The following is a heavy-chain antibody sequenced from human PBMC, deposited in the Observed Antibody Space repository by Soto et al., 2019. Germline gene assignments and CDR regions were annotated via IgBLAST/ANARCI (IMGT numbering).Heavy chain of an antibody. Sequence: RGESLKISCKGSGYSLTSYWIGWMRQTPGKGLEWMGMIYLGDSNIRYSPSFEGQVTISADKSITTAYLQWSSLKASDTAMYYCARQSYCSSTSCYTVGSWGQGTLVTVSS. CDR3: ARQSYCSSTSCYTVGS. CDR2: IYLGDSNI. D-gene: IGHD2-2*02. CDR1: GYSLTSYW. J-gene: IGHJ4*02. V-gene: IGHV5-51*01.